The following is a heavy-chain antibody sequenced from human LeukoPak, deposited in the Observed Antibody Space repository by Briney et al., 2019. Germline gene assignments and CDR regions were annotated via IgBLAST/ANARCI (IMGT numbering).Heavy chain of an antibody. CDR2: INPSGGST. J-gene: IGHJ5*02. V-gene: IGHV1-46*01. D-gene: IGHD3-22*01. Sequence: ASVKVSCKASGYTFTSYDINWVRQAPGQGLEWMGIINPSGGSTSYAQKFQGRVTMTRDMSTSTVYMELSSLRSEDTAVYYCARDLGYYDSSSLYNWFDPWGQGTLVTVSS. CDR1: GYTFTSYD. CDR3: ARDLGYYDSSSLYNWFDP.